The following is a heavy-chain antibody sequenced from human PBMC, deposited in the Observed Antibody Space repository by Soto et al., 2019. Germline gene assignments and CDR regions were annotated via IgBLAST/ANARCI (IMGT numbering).Heavy chain of an antibody. CDR2: INPDNGGT. CDR3: AREIRSVYYKDWYFDL. D-gene: IGHD3-3*01. J-gene: IGHJ2*01. Sequence: QVQLVQSGAEVKKPGASVKVSCKASGYTFTIYYMHWVRQAPGQGLEWMGWINPDNGGTKYAQKFQGGVTMTRDTSISTVYMELSRLRSDDTAVYYCAREIRSVYYKDWYFDLWGRGTLVTVSS. V-gene: IGHV1-2*02. CDR1: GYTFTIYY.